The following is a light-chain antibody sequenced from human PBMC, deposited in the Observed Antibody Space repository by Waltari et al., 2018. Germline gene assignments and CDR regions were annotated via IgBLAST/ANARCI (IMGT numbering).Light chain of an antibody. Sequence: EIVLPQSPGTMSLSPGDRAILSCRASQTINRNHLAWYQQKPGQAPRLLIHGASSRAIGIPDRFFGSGSGTDFTLTISRLEPEDSGVYYCQQYSASTGTFGQGTKVEIK. CDR3: QQYSASTGT. CDR2: GAS. V-gene: IGKV3-20*01. J-gene: IGKJ1*01. CDR1: QTINRNH.